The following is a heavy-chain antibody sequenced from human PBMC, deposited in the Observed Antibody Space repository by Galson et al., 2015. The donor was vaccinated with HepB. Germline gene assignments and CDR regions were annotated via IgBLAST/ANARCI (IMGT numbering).Heavy chain of an antibody. Sequence: SVKVSCKASGGTFSSYAISWVRQAPGQGLEWMGGIIPIFGTANYAQKFQGRVTITADESTSTAYMELSSLRSEDTAVYYCARAGYYYVSSGYYYNYWGQGTLVTVSS. CDR2: IIPIFGTA. V-gene: IGHV1-69*13. D-gene: IGHD3-22*01. CDR3: ARAGYYYVSSGYYYNY. J-gene: IGHJ4*02. CDR1: GGTFSSYA.